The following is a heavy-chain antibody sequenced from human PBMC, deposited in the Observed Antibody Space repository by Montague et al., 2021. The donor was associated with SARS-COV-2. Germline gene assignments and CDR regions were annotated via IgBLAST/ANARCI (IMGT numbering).Heavy chain of an antibody. J-gene: IGHJ6*02. CDR1: GFTFSSYA. D-gene: IGHD3-10*01. CDR3: ARSGEGFMVRGVINGMDV. Sequence: SLRLSCAASGFTFSSYAMHWVRQAPGKGLEWVAVISYDGSNKYYADSVKGRFTISRDNSKNTLYLQMNSLRAEDTAVYYYARSGEGFMVRGVINGMDVWGQGTTVTVSS. CDR2: ISYDGSNK. V-gene: IGHV3-30*04.